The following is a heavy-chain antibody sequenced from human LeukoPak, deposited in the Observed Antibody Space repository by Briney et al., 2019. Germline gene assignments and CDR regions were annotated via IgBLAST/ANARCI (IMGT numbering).Heavy chain of an antibody. J-gene: IGHJ4*02. Sequence: GGSLRLSCAASGFSFSSYSMNWVRQAPGKGLEWVSYISGSGSIIFQADSVKGRLTISRDNAKNSLFLQMNSLRDEDTALYYCARDRYYGSGGYQNAGGCFDYWGLGTLVTVSS. D-gene: IGHD3-10*01. CDR3: ARDRYYGSGGYQNAGGCFDY. CDR1: GFSFSSYS. CDR2: ISGSGSII. V-gene: IGHV3-48*02.